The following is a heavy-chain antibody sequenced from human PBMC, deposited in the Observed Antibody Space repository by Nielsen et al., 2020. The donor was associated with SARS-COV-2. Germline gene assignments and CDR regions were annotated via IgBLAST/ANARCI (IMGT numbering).Heavy chain of an antibody. CDR2: INAGNGNT. V-gene: IGHV1-3*01. J-gene: IGHJ4*02. D-gene: IGHD6-19*01. CDR3: ARITPSSGWDY. Sequence: ASVKVSCKASGANFNSQAISWVRQAPGQSLEWMGWINAGNGNTKYSQKFQGRVTMTRDTSANTAYMELSSLGSEDTAVYYCARITPSSGWDYWGQGTLVTVSS. CDR1: GANFNSQA.